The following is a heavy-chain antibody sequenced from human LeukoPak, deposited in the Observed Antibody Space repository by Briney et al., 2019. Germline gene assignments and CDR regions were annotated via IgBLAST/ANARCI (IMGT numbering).Heavy chain of an antibody. CDR2: MHYSGSA. V-gene: IGHV4-59*01. J-gene: IGHJ4*02. CDR1: GGSISPYY. D-gene: IGHD5-18*01. Sequence: SETLSLTCTVSGGSISPYYWGWIRQPPGKGLEFIGFMHYSGSANYHPSLKSRVSISLDTSKNQFSLNLSSVTAADTAMYFCARGNGEYAYGYYFDYWGKGSLATVSS. CDR3: ARGNGEYAYGYYFDY.